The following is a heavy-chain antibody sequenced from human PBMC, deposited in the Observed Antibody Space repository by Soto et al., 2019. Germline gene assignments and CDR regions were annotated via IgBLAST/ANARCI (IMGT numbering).Heavy chain of an antibody. J-gene: IGHJ4*02. D-gene: IGHD2-21*02. CDR2: TSYDGSQK. Sequence: GGSLRLSCAASGLTFSAYAMHWVRQAPGKGLEWLAATSYDGSQKYYADSVKGRFTISRDNSKNTLYVQMNSLRAEDTAVYYCATGPAQAVMTAVESWGQGSLVTVSS. CDR1: GLTFSAYA. CDR3: ATGPAQAVMTAVES. V-gene: IGHV3-30*04.